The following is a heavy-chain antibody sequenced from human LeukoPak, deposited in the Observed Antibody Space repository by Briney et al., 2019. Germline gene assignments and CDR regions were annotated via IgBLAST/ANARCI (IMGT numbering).Heavy chain of an antibody. Sequence: PGGSLRLSCAASGFTFSSYAMSWVRQAPGKGLEWVSTINGGGVNTHYADSVGGRFTISRDNSKDTLFLQMHSLRPGDTAVYYCVREDTPATANYWGQGTLVTISS. CDR1: GFTFSSYA. J-gene: IGHJ4*02. CDR3: VREDTPATANY. V-gene: IGHV3-23*01. D-gene: IGHD2-21*02. CDR2: INGGGVNT.